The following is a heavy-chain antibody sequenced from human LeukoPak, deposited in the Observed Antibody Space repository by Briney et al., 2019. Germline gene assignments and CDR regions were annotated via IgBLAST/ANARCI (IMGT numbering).Heavy chain of an antibody. CDR3: ARRGYSWFDP. CDR1: GGSFSGYY. D-gene: IGHD2-15*01. CDR2: INHSGST. Sequence: SETLSLTCAVYGGSFSGYYWSWIRQPPGKGLEWIGEINHSGSTYYNPSLKSRVTISVDTSKNQFSLKLSSVTAADTAVYYCARRGYSWFDPWGQGTLVTVSS. V-gene: IGHV4-34*01. J-gene: IGHJ5*02.